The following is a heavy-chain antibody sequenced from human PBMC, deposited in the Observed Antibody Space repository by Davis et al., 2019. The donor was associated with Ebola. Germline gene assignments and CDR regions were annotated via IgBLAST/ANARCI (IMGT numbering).Heavy chain of an antibody. V-gene: IGHV3-53*01. Sequence: GGSLRLSCAASGFTVSSNYMSWVRQAPGKGLEWVSVIYSGGSTYYADSVKGRFTISRHNSKNTLYLQMNSLRAEDTAVYYCAKGLRGGWYQDAFDIWGQGTMVTVSS. CDR1: GFTVSSNY. D-gene: IGHD6-19*01. CDR2: IYSGGST. J-gene: IGHJ3*02. CDR3: AKGLRGGWYQDAFDI.